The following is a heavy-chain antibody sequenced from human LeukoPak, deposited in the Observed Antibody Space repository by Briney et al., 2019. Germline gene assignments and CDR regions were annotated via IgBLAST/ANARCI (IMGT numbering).Heavy chain of an antibody. CDR2: INPNSGT. CDR1: GYTFTGYY. D-gene: IGHD3-22*01. J-gene: IGHJ4*02. V-gene: IGHV1-2*02. CDR3: ARTLETYYYDSSGYSLGY. Sequence: ASVKVSCKASGYTFTGYYMHWVRQAPGQGLEWMGWINPNSGTNYAQKFQGRVTMTRDTSISTAYMELSRLRSDDTAVYYCARTLETYYYDSSGYSLGYWGQGTLVTVSS.